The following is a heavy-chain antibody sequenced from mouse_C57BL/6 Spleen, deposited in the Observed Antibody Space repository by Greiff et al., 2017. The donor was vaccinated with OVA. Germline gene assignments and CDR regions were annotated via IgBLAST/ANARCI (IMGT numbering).Heavy chain of an antibody. Sequence: VQLQQPGAELVKPGASVKMSCKASGYTFTSYWITWVKQRPGHGLEWIGDIYPGSGSTNYNEKFKSKATLTVDTSSSTAYMQLSSLTSEDSAVYYCARRDGYDGGFAYWGQGTLVTVSA. CDR3: ARRDGYDGGFAY. CDR2: IYPGSGST. V-gene: IGHV1-55*01. J-gene: IGHJ3*01. D-gene: IGHD2-2*01. CDR1: GYTFTSYW.